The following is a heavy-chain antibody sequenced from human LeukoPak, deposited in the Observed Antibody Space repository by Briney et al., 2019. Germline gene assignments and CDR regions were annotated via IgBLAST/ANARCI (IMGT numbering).Heavy chain of an antibody. CDR3: AREVGAQTRFDY. J-gene: IGHJ4*02. Sequence: ASVKVSCKASGYTFTSYGISWVRQAPGQGLEWMGWISAYNGNTNYAQKLQGRVTMTTDTSASTAYMELSSLRPEDTAVYYCAREVGAQTRFDYWGQGTLVTVSS. V-gene: IGHV1-18*01. D-gene: IGHD1-26*01. CDR2: ISAYNGNT. CDR1: GYTFTSYG.